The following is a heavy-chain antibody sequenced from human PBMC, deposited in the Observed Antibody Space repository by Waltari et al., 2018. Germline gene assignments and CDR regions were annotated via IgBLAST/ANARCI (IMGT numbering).Heavy chain of an antibody. CDR2: INPNSGGT. CDR3: ATSLELELPLWFDP. Sequence: QVQLVQSGAEVKKPGASVKVSCKASGYTFTGYSMHLVRKAPGKGLEWMGWINPNSGGTNYAQKFQGRVTMTRDTSISTAYMELSRLRSDDTAVYYCATSLELELPLWFDPWGQGTLVTVSS. CDR1: GYTFTGYS. D-gene: IGHD1-7*01. J-gene: IGHJ5*02. V-gene: IGHV1-2*02.